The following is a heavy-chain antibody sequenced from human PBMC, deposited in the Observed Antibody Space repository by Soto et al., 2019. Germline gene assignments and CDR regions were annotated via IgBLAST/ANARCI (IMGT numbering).Heavy chain of an antibody. CDR2: VYYSGAT. CDR3: TRGKDLEPTVWGY. J-gene: IGHJ4*02. Sequence: KTSETLSLICIVTGDSMGSGGHYYNWIRQLPGKGLEWIGYVYYSGATHYNPSLRARATISRDTSKNQFFLRLISVTAADTAVYFCTRGKDLEPTVWGYWGQGTQVTVSS. V-gene: IGHV4-31*03. D-gene: IGHD7-27*01. CDR1: GDSMGSGGHY.